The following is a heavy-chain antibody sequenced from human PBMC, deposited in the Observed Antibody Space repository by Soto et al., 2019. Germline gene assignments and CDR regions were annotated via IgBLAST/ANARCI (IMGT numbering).Heavy chain of an antibody. Sequence: PGGSLRLSCAASGFTFSSYAMSWVRQAPGKGLEWVSAISGSVGSTYYADSVKGRFTISRDNSKNTLYLQMNSLRAEDTAVYYCAKVRASGPGAFDIWGQGTMVTVSS. CDR3: AKVRASGPGAFDI. J-gene: IGHJ3*02. CDR1: GFTFSSYA. V-gene: IGHV3-23*01. CDR2: ISGSVGST.